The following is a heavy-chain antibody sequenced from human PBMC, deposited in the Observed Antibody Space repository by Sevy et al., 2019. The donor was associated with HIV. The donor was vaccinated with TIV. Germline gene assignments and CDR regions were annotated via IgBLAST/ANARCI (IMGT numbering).Heavy chain of an antibody. V-gene: IGHV1-46*01. Sequence: ASVKVSCKASGYTITRYYMHWMRQAPGQGLEWMGIINPSDGGTTYAQKFQGRVTMTRDTSTSTVYMELSSLRSADTAVYYCASYTTGSRGDYWGQGTLVTVSS. J-gene: IGHJ4*02. CDR2: INPSDGGT. CDR3: ASYTTGSRGDY. D-gene: IGHD3-16*01. CDR1: GYTITRYY.